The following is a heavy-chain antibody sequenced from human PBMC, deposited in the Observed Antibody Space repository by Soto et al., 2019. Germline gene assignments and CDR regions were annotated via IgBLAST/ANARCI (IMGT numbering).Heavy chain of an antibody. Sequence: QVQLVESGGGVVQPGRSLRLSCAASGFTFSSYGMHWVRQAPGKGLEWVAVIWYDGSNKYYADSVKGRFTISRDNSKNTLYLQMTSLRAEDTAVYYCVRDLGYCSGGSCYGTGGMDVWGQGTTVTVSS. V-gene: IGHV3-33*01. D-gene: IGHD2-15*01. J-gene: IGHJ6*02. CDR1: GFTFSSYG. CDR2: IWYDGSNK. CDR3: VRDLGYCSGGSCYGTGGMDV.